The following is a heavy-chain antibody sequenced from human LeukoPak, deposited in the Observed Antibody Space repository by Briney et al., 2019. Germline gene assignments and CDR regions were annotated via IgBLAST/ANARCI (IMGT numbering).Heavy chain of an antibody. V-gene: IGHV4-39*01. CDR1: GGSISSSSYY. Sequence: PSETLSLTCTVSGGSISSSSYYWGWIRQPPGKGLEWIGSIYYSGSTYYNPSLKSRVTISVDTSKNQFSLKLSSVTAADTAVYYCARQGGDYYDSSGYNFDYWGQGTLVTVSS. J-gene: IGHJ4*02. CDR3: ARQGGDYYDSSGYNFDY. CDR2: IYYSGST. D-gene: IGHD3-22*01.